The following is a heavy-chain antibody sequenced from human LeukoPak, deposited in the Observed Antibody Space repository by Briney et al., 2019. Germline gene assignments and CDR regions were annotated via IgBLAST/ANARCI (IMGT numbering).Heavy chain of an antibody. CDR2: MNPNSGDT. CDR3: VVKGTTGTPTTDY. D-gene: IGHD1-1*01. CDR1: GYTFTSYD. J-gene: IGHJ4*02. Sequence: GASVKVSCKASGYTFTSYDINWVRQATGQGLEWMGWMNPNSGDTGYAQKFQGRVTMTRSTSISTAYMELSSLRSEDTAVYYCVVKGTTGTPTTDYWGQGTLVTVSS. V-gene: IGHV1-8*01.